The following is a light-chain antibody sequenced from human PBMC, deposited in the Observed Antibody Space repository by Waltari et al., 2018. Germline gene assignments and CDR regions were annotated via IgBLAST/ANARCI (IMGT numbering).Light chain of an antibody. CDR3: CSYAGSSTWV. CDR1: SSDVGSYNL. J-gene: IGLJ3*02. V-gene: IGLV2-23*01. CDR2: EGS. Sequence: QSALTQPASVSGSPGQAITISCTGTSSDVGSYNLFSWYQQHPGKAPKLMIYEGSTRPSGVSNRFSGSKSGNTASLTISVLQAEDEADYYCCSYAGSSTWVFGGGTKLTVL.